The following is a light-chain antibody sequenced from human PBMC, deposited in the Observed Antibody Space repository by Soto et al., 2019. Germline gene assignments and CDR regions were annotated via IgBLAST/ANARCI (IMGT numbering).Light chain of an antibody. CDR2: DVF. Sequence: QSALTQPASVSGSPGQSITISCTGTSSDVGGYHYVSWYQPHPGKAPKLMIYDVFNRPSGVSKRFSGSKSGNTASLTISGLRADYDADSSSTSYTSLSSGVFGTGTKVTVL. J-gene: IGLJ1*01. CDR1: SSDVGGYHY. V-gene: IGLV2-14*01. CDR3: TSYTSLSSGV.